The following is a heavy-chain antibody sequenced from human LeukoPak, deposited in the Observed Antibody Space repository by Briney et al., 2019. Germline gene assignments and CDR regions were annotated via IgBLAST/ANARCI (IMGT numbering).Heavy chain of an antibody. CDR1: GLTVSSNF. D-gene: IGHD5-12*01. CDR3: ARDVGGMATGYVDY. Sequence: GGSLRLSCATSGLTVSSNFMSWVRQAPGKGLEWVSVIHSDGRTFYADTVKGRFTVSRDNSNDMLFLQMNSLRAEDTAAYYCARDVGGMATGYVDYWGQGTPVTVSS. V-gene: IGHV3-66*02. CDR2: IHSDGRT. J-gene: IGHJ4*02.